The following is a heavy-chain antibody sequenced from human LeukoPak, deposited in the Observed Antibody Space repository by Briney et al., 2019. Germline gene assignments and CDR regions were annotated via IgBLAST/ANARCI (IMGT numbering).Heavy chain of an antibody. CDR3: ARDIRGGTAMAHDAFDI. Sequence: PSQTLSLTCTVSGGSISSGSYYWSWIRQPAGEGLEWIGRIYTSGSTNYNPSLKSRVTISVDTSKNQFSLKLSSVTAADTAVYYCARDIRGGTAMAHDAFDIWGQGTMVTVSS. J-gene: IGHJ3*02. V-gene: IGHV4-61*02. D-gene: IGHD5-18*01. CDR2: IYTSGST. CDR1: GGSISSGSYY.